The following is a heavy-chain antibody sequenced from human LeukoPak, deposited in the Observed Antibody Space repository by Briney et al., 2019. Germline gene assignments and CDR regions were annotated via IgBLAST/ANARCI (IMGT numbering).Heavy chain of an antibody. CDR3: ARWAPPRVVPAAIYYFDY. D-gene: IGHD2-2*02. CDR2: ISYDGSNK. Sequence: PGGSLRLSCAASGFTLSSYAMHWVRQAPGKGLEWVAVISYDGSNKYYADSVKGRFTISRDNSKNTLYLQMNSLRAEDTAVYYCARWAPPRVVPAAIYYFDYWGQGTLVTVSS. V-gene: IGHV3-30*04. J-gene: IGHJ4*02. CDR1: GFTLSSYA.